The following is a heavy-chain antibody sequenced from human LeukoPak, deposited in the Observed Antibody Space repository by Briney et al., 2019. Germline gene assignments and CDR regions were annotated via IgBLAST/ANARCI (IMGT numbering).Heavy chain of an antibody. CDR1: GGSFSGYY. V-gene: IGHV4-34*01. J-gene: IGHJ5*02. Sequence: SETLSLTCAVYGGSFSGYYWSWIRRPPGKGLEWIGEINHSGSTNYNPSLKSRVTISVDTSKNQFSLKLSSVTAADTAVYYCARGWGWLKLVYNWNYLSSGRWVDPWGQGTLVTVYS. D-gene: IGHD1-7*01. CDR3: ARGWGWLKLVYNWNYLSSGRWVDP. CDR2: INHSGST.